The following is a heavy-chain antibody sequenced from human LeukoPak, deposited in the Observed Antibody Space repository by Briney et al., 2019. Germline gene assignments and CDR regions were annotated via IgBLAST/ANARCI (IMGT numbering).Heavy chain of an antibody. V-gene: IGHV1-69*01. CDR1: GGTFSSYA. CDR2: IIPIFGTA. CDR3: ATDQIFTQYCGGDCYSSY. Sequence: ASVKVSCKASGGTFSSYAISWVRQAPGQGLEWMGGIIPIFGTANYAQKFQGRVTITADESTSTAYMELSSLRSEDTAVYYCATDQIFTQYCGGDCYSSYWGQGTLVTVSS. J-gene: IGHJ4*02. D-gene: IGHD2-21*02.